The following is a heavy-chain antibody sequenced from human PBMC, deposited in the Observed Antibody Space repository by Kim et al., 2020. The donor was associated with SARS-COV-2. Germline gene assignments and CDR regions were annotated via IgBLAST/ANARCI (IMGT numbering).Heavy chain of an antibody. CDR1: GFTFSDFY. Sequence: GGSLRLSCAASGFTFSDFYMNWVRQAPGKGLEWISFISTGGTDTFYSDSVQGRFTISRDNTDNSLYLQMDSLRAEDTASYYCVTDLLPRSGYSPFNVCG. CDR3: VTDLLPRSGYSPFNV. D-gene: IGHD3-22*01. CDR2: ISTGGTDT. V-gene: IGHV3-11*01. J-gene: IGHJ3*01.